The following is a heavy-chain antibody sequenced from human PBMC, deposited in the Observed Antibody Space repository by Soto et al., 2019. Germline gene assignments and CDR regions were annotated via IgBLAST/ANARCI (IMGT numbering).Heavy chain of an antibody. D-gene: IGHD6-19*01. CDR2: LYHSGNT. J-gene: IGHJ4*02. CDR3: ARARIVVAGTIVDY. V-gene: IGHV4-38-2*01. Sequence: SEPQSLSSGVSGDSIAIGCSCVCINQHPGKGLEWIGSLYHSGNTYYNPSLKSRVTISVDTSKNHFSLKLTSVTAADTAVYYCARARIVVAGTIVDYWGQGTLVKVSS. CDR1: GDSIAIGCS.